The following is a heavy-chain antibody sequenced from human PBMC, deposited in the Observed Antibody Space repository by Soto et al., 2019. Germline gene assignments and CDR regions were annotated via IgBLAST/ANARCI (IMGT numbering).Heavy chain of an antibody. Sequence: GGSLRLSCAASGFTFSSYGMHWVRQAPGKGLEWVAVIWYDGSNKYYADSVKGRFTISRDNSKNTLYLQMNSLRAEDTAVYYCATDSSGLAAFDVWGQGTMVTVSS. CDR2: IWYDGSNK. J-gene: IGHJ3*01. CDR3: ATDSSGLAAFDV. V-gene: IGHV3-33*01. CDR1: GFTFSSYG. D-gene: IGHD6-19*01.